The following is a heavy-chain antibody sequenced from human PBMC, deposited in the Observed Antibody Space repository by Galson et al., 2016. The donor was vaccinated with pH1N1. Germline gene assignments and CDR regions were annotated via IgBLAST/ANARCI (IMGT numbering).Heavy chain of an antibody. J-gene: IGHJ5*02. CDR3: AREMRFGELGVWFDP. Sequence: SLRLSCAASGFTFSTYWMSWVRQAPGKGLEWVANIKQDGSVIYYVDSVKGRFTISRDNAKNSLYLQMNSLRAEDTAVYYCAREMRFGELGVWFDPWGQGTLVTVSS. V-gene: IGHV3-7*01. CDR2: IKQDGSVI. D-gene: IGHD3-10*01. CDR1: GFTFSTYW.